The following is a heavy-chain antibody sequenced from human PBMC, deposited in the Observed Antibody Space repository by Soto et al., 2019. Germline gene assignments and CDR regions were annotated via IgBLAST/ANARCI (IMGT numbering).Heavy chain of an antibody. V-gene: IGHV3-23*01. CDR1: GFTFNTYT. D-gene: IGHD3-16*01. CDR2: ISGSGDIT. CDR3: AKWARGTLGGVTGYFYMDV. Sequence: GGSLRLSCAASGFTFNTYTLNLVRQAPGKGLGWVSGISGSGDITYYADSVKGRFTISRDNSKNTLYLQMNSLRAEDTAVYYCAKWARGTLGGVTGYFYMDVWGKGTTVTVSS. J-gene: IGHJ6*03.